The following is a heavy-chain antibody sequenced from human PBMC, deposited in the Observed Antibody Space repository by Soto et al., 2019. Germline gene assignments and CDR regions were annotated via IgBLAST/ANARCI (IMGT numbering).Heavy chain of an antibody. CDR2: IYHSGST. Sequence: QLQLQESGSGLVKPSQTLSLTCAVSGDSISSGGYSWSWIRQPPGKGLEWIGYIYHSGSTYYNPSLKSRVTISIDRSKNQFSLTLSSVTAADTAVYYCARFYGDYSNWFDPWGQGTLVTVFS. D-gene: IGHD4-17*01. V-gene: IGHV4-30-2*01. CDR3: ARFYGDYSNWFDP. CDR1: GDSISSGGYS. J-gene: IGHJ5*02.